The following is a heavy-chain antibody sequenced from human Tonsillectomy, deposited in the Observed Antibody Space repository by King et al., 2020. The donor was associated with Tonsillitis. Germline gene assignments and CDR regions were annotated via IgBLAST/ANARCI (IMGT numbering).Heavy chain of an antibody. CDR1: GGSISSSSSY. J-gene: IGHJ4*02. CDR3: TRPRDSSAYFDS. CDR2: IYYSGST. Sequence: LQLQESGPGLVKPSETLSLTCTVSGGSISSSSSYWGWIRQPPGKGLEWIGSIYYSGSTYYNPSLKSRVTISVDTSKNQFSLKLTSVTAADTAVYYCTRPRDSSAYFDSWGPGTLVTVSS. V-gene: IGHV4-39*01. D-gene: IGHD3-22*01.